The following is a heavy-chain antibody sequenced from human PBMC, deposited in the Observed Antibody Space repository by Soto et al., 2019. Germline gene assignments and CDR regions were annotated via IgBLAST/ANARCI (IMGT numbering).Heavy chain of an antibody. CDR2: TSFDGSSG. V-gene: IGHV3-30*18. D-gene: IGHD6-19*01. Sequence: QVQLVESGGGVVQPGRSLRLSCAASGFTFSSSGMHWVRQAPGKGLEWVAVTSFDGSSGYYADSVRGRFTISRANSNNTLYLQMNRLRAEDTAVYYCAKSPPAVAGYFDYWGQGTLVTVSS. CDR3: AKSPPAVAGYFDY. J-gene: IGHJ4*02. CDR1: GFTFSSSG.